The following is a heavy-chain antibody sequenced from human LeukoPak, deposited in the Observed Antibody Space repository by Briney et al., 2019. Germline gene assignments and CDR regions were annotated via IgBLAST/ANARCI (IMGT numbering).Heavy chain of an antibody. J-gene: IGHJ3*02. D-gene: IGHD3-10*01. CDR3: ARVEWFGELSPFDI. CDR1: GGSVSSGTYY. V-gene: IGHV4-61*01. CDR2: IYYSGST. Sequence: SETLSLTCTVSGGSVSSGTYYWSRIRQPPGEGLEWIGYIYYSGSTNYNPSLKSRVTISVDTSKNQFSLKLSSVTAADTAVYYCARVEWFGELSPFDIWGQGTMVTVSS.